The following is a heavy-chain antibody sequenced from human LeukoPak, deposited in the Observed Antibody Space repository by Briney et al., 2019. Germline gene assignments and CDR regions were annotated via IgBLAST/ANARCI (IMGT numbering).Heavy chain of an antibody. Sequence: GGSLRLSCAASGFIVSSNYMYWVRQAPGKGLEWVSDIYSGGTTNYADSVKGRVTISRDNSKHTLYLQMNSLRAEDTAVYYCARSLLTGTTPYYYYYMDVWGKGTTVTVSS. CDR3: ARSLLTGTTPYYYYYMDV. V-gene: IGHV3-66*02. D-gene: IGHD1-7*01. J-gene: IGHJ6*03. CDR2: IYSGGTT. CDR1: GFIVSSNY.